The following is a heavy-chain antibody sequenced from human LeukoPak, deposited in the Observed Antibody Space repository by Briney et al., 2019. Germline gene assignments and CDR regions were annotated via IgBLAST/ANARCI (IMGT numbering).Heavy chain of an antibody. D-gene: IGHD6-13*01. CDR3: ARFIAAPYYFDY. J-gene: IGHJ4*02. CDR1: GFTLSSYS. Sequence: PGGSLRLSCAASGFTLSSYSMNWVRQAPGKGLEWVSSISTSSSYIYYADSVKGRFTISRDNAKKSLYLQMNSLRAEDTALYYCARFIAAPYYFDYWGRGTLVTVSS. V-gene: IGHV3-21*01. CDR2: ISTSSSYI.